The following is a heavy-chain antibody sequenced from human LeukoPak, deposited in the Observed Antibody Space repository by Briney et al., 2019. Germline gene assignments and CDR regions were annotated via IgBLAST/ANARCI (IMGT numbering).Heavy chain of an antibody. Sequence: ASVKVSCKASGYTFTGYYMHWVRQAPGQGLEWMGRINPNSGGTNYAQKFQGRVTMTRDTSISTAYMELSRLRSDDTAVYYCARELYDFWSGYPLDYWGRGTLVTVSS. V-gene: IGHV1-2*06. CDR1: GYTFTGYY. J-gene: IGHJ4*02. CDR3: ARELYDFWSGYPLDY. CDR2: INPNSGGT. D-gene: IGHD3-3*01.